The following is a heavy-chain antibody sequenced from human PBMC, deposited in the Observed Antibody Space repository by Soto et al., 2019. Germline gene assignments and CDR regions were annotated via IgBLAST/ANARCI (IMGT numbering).Heavy chain of an antibody. CDR1: GFTFSNYG. CDR2: TSYDGSNE. D-gene: IGHD4-17*01. CDR3: AKGALPTTVMSAFDY. Sequence: GGSLRLSCAASGFTFSNYGMHWVRQAPGKGLEWVAITSYDGSNEWYTDSVKGRFTISRDNSKNTLYLQMNSLRAEDTAVYYCAKGALPTTVMSAFDYWGQGTLVTVSS. V-gene: IGHV3-30*18. J-gene: IGHJ4*02.